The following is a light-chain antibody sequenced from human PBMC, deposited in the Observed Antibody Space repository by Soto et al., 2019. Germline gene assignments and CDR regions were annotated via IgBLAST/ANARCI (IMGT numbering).Light chain of an antibody. J-gene: IGKJ5*01. CDR3: QQHGRSPLT. CDR2: GAS. Sequence: ELVLTQSPGTLSLSPGERATLSCRASQSVANTFLAWHQQKPGQTPRLLIYGASNRATGIPDRFSGSGSGTDFTLTISRLEPEDFAVYYCQQHGRSPLTFGQGTRLEIK. CDR1: QSVANTF. V-gene: IGKV3-20*01.